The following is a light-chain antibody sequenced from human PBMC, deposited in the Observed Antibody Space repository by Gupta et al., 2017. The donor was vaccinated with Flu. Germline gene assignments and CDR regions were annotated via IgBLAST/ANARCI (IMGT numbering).Light chain of an antibody. CDR3: QQHNNWPRT. Sequence: TVMTQSPATLSVSPGERATLSCSASQSVTRNLAWYQHKPGQAPRLLIYAASNRATGIPARFSGSGSGTEFTLTINSLQSEDFAIYYCQQHNNWPRTFGQGTKVEIK. CDR1: QSVTRN. V-gene: IGKV3-15*01. CDR2: AAS. J-gene: IGKJ1*01.